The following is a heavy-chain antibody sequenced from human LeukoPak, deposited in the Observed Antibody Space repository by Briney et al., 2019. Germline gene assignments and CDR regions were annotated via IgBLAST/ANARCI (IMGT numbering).Heavy chain of an antibody. CDR2: ISSSGSTI. J-gene: IGHJ4*02. Sequence: GGSLRLSCAASGFTFSSYEMNWVRQAPGKGLEWVSYISSSGSTIYYADSVKGRFTISRDNAKNSLYLQMNSLRAEDTAVYYRARALWAVAGRGDYFDYWGQGTLVTVSS. V-gene: IGHV3-48*03. CDR1: GFTFSSYE. D-gene: IGHD6-19*01. CDR3: ARALWAVAGRGDYFDY.